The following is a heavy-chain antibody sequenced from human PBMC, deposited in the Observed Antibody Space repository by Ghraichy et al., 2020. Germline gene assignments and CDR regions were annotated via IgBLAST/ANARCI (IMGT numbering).Heavy chain of an antibody. Sequence: GGSLRLSCAASGFTFSDAWMSWVRKSPGKGLEWVANIKANGSEKYYVDSVKGRFTISRDNAKNSLFLQMNSLRAEDTAIYYGARLGNHVDGSNYLGEHFHYWGQGTLVTVSS. CDR3: ARLGNHVDGSNYLGEHFHY. J-gene: IGHJ4*02. CDR2: IKANGSEK. D-gene: IGHD3-22*01. V-gene: IGHV3-7*03. CDR1: GFTFSDAW.